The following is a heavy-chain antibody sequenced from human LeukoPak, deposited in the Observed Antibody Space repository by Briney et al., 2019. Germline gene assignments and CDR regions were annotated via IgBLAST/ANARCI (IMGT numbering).Heavy chain of an antibody. D-gene: IGHD5-18*01. J-gene: IGHJ4*02. Sequence: GGSLRLSCAASGVTFSSYSMNWVRQAPGKGLEWVSSISSSSSYIYYADSVKGRFTISRDNAKNSLYLQMNSLRAEDTAVYYCANAPKDTASDYWGQGTLVTVSS. V-gene: IGHV3-21*01. CDR1: GVTFSSYS. CDR3: ANAPKDTASDY. CDR2: ISSSSSYI.